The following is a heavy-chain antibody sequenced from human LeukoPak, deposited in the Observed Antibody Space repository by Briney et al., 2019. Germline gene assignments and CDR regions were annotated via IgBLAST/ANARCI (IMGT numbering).Heavy chain of an antibody. D-gene: IGHD1-26*01. CDR1: GFTFDDYA. CDR3: AKDVEWELHFPND. Sequence: GGSLRLSCAASGFTFDDYAMHWVRQAPGKGLEWVSGFSWNSGSIGYADSVKGRFTISRDNAKNSLYLQMNSLRAEDTALYYCAKDVEWELHFPNDWGQGTLVTVSS. CDR2: FSWNSGSI. J-gene: IGHJ4*02. V-gene: IGHV3-9*01.